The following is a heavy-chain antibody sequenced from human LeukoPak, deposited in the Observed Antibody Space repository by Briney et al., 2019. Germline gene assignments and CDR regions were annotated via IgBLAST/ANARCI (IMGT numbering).Heavy chain of an antibody. Sequence: GESLKISCKGSGYSFTSYWIGWVRQMPGKGLEWMGIIYPGDSDTRYSPSFQGQVTLSADKSISTAYLQWNSLKASDTAMYYCARTAPREGYDTSGLVRYFALWGRGTLVTVSS. V-gene: IGHV5-51*01. J-gene: IGHJ2*01. D-gene: IGHD3-22*01. CDR1: GYSFTSYW. CDR3: ARTAPREGYDTSGLVRYFAL. CDR2: IYPGDSDT.